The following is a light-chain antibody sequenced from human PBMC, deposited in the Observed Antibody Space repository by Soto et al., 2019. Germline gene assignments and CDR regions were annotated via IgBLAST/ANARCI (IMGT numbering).Light chain of an antibody. V-gene: IGKV1-9*01. Sequence: DIQLTQSPSFLSASVGDRVTITCRASQGISSYLAWYQQKPGKAPKLLIYAASTLQSGVPSRFSGSGSGTEFTLTISSVQPEDFATYCCQQLNSYPLTFGPGTKVDIK. J-gene: IGKJ3*01. CDR3: QQLNSYPLT. CDR2: AAS. CDR1: QGISSY.